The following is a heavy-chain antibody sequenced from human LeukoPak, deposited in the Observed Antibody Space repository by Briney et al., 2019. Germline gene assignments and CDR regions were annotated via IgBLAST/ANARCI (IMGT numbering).Heavy chain of an antibody. CDR1: GYSFTSYW. D-gene: IGHD3-22*01. Sequence: GESLKISCKGSGYSFTSYWIGWVRPMPGKGLEWMGIIYPGDSDTRYSPSFQGQVTISADKSISTAYLQWSSLKASDTAMYYCARPRYYDSSGYYDALGYWGQGTLVTVSS. CDR2: IYPGDSDT. V-gene: IGHV5-51*01. CDR3: ARPRYYDSSGYYDALGY. J-gene: IGHJ4*02.